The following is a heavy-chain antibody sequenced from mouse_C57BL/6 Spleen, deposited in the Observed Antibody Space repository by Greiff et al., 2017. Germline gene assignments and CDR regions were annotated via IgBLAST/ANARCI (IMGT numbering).Heavy chain of an antibody. V-gene: IGHV5-9*01. D-gene: IGHD2-13*01. Sequence: EVMLVESGGGLVKPGGSLKLSCAASGFTFSSYTMSWVRQTPGKRLEWVATISGGGGNTYYHDSVKGRFTISRDNAKNTLYLQISSLRSEDTALYYCARRERSQYYFDYWGQGTTLTVSS. J-gene: IGHJ2*01. CDR1: GFTFSSYT. CDR2: ISGGGGNT. CDR3: ARRERSQYYFDY.